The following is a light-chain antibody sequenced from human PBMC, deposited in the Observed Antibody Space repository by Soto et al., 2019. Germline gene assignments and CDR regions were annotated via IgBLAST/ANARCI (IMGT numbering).Light chain of an antibody. CDR1: SSDDGSYNL. Sequence: QSALTHPASVSGSPGQSITISCTGTSSDDGSYNLVSWYQQHPGKAPKLMIYEGSKRPSGVSNRFSGSKSGNTASLTISGLQAEDEADYYCCSYAGSSTSVVFGGGTKLTVL. CDR2: EGS. CDR3: CSYAGSSTSVV. V-gene: IGLV2-23*01. J-gene: IGLJ2*01.